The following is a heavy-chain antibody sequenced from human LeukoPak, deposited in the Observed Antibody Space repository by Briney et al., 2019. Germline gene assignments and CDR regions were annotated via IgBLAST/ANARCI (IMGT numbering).Heavy chain of an antibody. CDR3: ARDLRGDIVVVPAAPDY. V-gene: IGHV3-30*03. D-gene: IGHD2-2*01. CDR1: GFTFSSYG. CDR2: ISYDGSSK. J-gene: IGHJ4*02. Sequence: GGSLRLSCVASGFTFSSYGIQWVRQAPGKGLEWVAVISYDGSSKQYTDSVKGRYTISRDNAKNTVYLQMNSLRVEDTAVYYCARDLRGDIVVVPAAPDYWGQGTLVAVSS.